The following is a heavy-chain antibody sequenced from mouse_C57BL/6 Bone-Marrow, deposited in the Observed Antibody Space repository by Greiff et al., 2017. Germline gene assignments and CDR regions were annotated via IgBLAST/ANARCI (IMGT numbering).Heavy chain of an antibody. CDR1: GYTFTSYW. J-gene: IGHJ1*03. CDR2: IYPGSGST. D-gene: IGHD2-5*01. CDR3: ARPYYSNYWYFDV. V-gene: IGHV1-55*01. Sequence: HVPLHHPWAELVKPGASVKMSCKASGYTFTSYWITWVKQRPGQGLEWIGDIYPGSGSTNYNEKFKSKATLTVDTSSSTAYMQLSSLTSEDSAVYYCARPYYSNYWYFDVWGTGTTVTVSS.